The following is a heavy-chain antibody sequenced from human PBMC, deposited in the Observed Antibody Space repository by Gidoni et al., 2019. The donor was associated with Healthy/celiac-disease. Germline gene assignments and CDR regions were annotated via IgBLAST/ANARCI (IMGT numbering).Heavy chain of an antibody. CDR2: TSYRSKWYN. CDR1: GASVSSNIAA. D-gene: IGHD1-1*01. V-gene: IGHV6-1*01. J-gene: IGHJ5*02. CDR3: ARLVLWGTGIHNWFDP. Sequence: QVQLQQSGPGLVKPSQTLPLTCSISGASVSSNIAAWNWSRQSPSRGLEWRGRTSYRSKWYNDYAVSVKSRITINPDTSKNQFSLQLNSVTPEDTAVYYCARLVLWGTGIHNWFDPWGQGTLVTVSS.